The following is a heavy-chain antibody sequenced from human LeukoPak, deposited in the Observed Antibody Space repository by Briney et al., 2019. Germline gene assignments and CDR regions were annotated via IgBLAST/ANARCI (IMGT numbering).Heavy chain of an antibody. V-gene: IGHV4-4*07. CDR1: GGSISSYY. D-gene: IGHD3-16*01. CDR2: IYTSGST. J-gene: IGHJ4*02. Sequence: SEILSLTCTVSGGSISSYYWSWIRQPAGEGLEWIGRIYTSGSTNYNPSLKSRVTMSVDTSKNQFSLKLSSVTAADTAVYYCAREVPVLWGSPIYYFDYWGQGTLVTVSS. CDR3: AREVPVLWGSPIYYFDY.